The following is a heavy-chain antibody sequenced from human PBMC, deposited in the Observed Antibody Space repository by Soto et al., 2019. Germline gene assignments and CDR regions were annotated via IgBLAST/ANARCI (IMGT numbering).Heavy chain of an antibody. Sequence: ASVKVSCKASGYTFRGYYMHWVRQAPGQGLEWLGWINPKSGDTKYSQNFQDRVTMTRDTSISTAYMELSRTTSDDTAVYYCSRMDTTMALDYWGQGTLVTVS. CDR1: GYTFRGYY. CDR2: INPKSGDT. J-gene: IGHJ4*02. V-gene: IGHV1-2*02. CDR3: SRMDTTMALDY. D-gene: IGHD5-18*01.